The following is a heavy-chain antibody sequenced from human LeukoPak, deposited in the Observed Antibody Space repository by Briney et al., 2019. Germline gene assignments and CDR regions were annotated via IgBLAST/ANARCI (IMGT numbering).Heavy chain of an antibody. CDR2: IKQDGSEK. Sequence: GGSLRLSCAASGFTFSSYWMSWVRQAPGKGLEWVANIKQDGSEKYYVDSVKGRFTISRDNAKNSLYLQMSSLRAEDTAVYYCARAPEGGYVNYWGQGTLVTVSS. CDR1: GFTFSSYW. CDR3: ARAPEGGYVNY. D-gene: IGHD1-1*01. V-gene: IGHV3-7*03. J-gene: IGHJ4*02.